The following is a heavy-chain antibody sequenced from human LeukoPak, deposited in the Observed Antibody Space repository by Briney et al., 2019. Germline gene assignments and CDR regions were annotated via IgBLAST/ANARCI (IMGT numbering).Heavy chain of an antibody. CDR1: GASISSGGYY. CDR3: ARSGMQLWLPEN. V-gene: IGHV4-31*03. J-gene: IGHJ4*02. D-gene: IGHD5-18*01. CDR2: IYYSGST. Sequence: ESSETLSLTCTVSGASISSGGYYWSWLRQHPGKGLEWIGYIYYSGSTYYNPSLKSRVTISVDTSKNQFSLKLSSVTAADTAVYYCARSGMQLWLPENWGQGTLVTVSS.